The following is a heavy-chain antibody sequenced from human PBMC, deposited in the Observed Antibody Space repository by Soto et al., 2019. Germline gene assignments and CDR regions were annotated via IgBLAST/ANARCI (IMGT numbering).Heavy chain of an antibody. D-gene: IGHD6-13*01. Sequence: QVQLVESGGGVVQPGRSLRLSCAASGFTFSSYAMHWVRQAPGKGLEWVAVISYDGSNKYYADSVKGRFTISRDNSKNTLYLQMNSLRAEDTAVYYCARATTAYSRVPYYGDYWGQGTLVTVSS. CDR3: ARATTAYSRVPYYGDY. CDR2: ISYDGSNK. CDR1: GFTFSSYA. V-gene: IGHV3-30-3*01. J-gene: IGHJ4*02.